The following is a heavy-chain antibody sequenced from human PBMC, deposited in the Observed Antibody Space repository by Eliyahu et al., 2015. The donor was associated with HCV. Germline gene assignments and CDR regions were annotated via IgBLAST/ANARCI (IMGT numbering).Heavy chain of an antibody. V-gene: IGHV3-49*04. Sequence: EVQLVDSGGGLVQPGRSLRXSCTASGFTFGXYAMSWXRQXPGKGLECVGFIRSKAYGGTTEYAASVMGRFTISRDDSKSIAYLQMNSLKTEDTAVYYCTREGRMGATGALDYWGQGTLVTVSS. J-gene: IGHJ4*02. CDR3: TREGRMGATGALDY. D-gene: IGHD1-26*01. CDR2: IRSKAYGGTT. CDR1: GFTFGXYA.